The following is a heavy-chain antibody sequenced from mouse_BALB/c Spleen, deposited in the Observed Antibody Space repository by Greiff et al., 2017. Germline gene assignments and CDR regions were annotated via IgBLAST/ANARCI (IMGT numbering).Heavy chain of an antibody. J-gene: IGHJ4*01. V-gene: IGHV6-6*02. CDR1: GFTFSNYC. CDR2: ISLKSNNYAT. Sequence: EVQVVESGGGLVQPGGSMKLSCVASGFTFSNYCMYWVRQSPEKGLEWVAEISLKSNNYATHYAVSVKGRFTISRDDSKSSVYLQMNNLRAEDTGIYYCTTYDYGAMDYWGQGTSVTVSS. CDR3: TTYDYGAMDY. D-gene: IGHD6-5*01.